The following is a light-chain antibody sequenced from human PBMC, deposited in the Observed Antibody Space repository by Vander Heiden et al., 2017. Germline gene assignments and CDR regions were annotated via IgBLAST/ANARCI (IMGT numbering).Light chain of an antibody. Sequence: DIQMTQSPSSLSASIGDRVNINCRASQDIRNDLGWFQQKPGKAPKRLIFSASTLESGVPSRFSGSGSGTEFTLTIGSLQPEDFATYFCRQGTNYHLTFGGGTKVEI. CDR2: SAS. V-gene: IGKV1-17*01. CDR1: QDIRND. CDR3: RQGTNYHLT. J-gene: IGKJ4*01.